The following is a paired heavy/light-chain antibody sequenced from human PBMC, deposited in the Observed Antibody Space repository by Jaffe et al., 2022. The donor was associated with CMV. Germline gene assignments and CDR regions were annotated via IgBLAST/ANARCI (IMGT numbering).Light chain of an antibody. Sequence: VVTQEPSLTVSPGGTVTLTCSSSTGAVTSGYYPNWFQQKPGHAPRALIHTTINRHSWTPARFSGSLLGGKAALTLSGVQPEDEAEYFCLLYYHGAWVFGGGTKLTVL. CDR2: TTI. J-gene: IGLJ2*01. CDR1: TGAVTSGYY. CDR3: LLYYHGAWV. V-gene: IGLV7-43*01.
Heavy chain of an antibody. V-gene: IGHV3-33*08. CDR3: ARDPDTFDV. Sequence: VQLVESGGGVVQPGRSLRLSCVASGFNFETYGMHWVRQAPGKGPEWVAVIRHNGSNKHYRDSVKGRFTISRDNSKNTLYLQMDRLRVEDTAIYYCARDPDTFDVWGQGTMVTVSS. J-gene: IGHJ3*01. CDR1: GFNFETYG. CDR2: IRHNGSNK.